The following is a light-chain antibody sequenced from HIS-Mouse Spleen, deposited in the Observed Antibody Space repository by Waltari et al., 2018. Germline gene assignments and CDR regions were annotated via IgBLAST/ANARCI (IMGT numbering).Light chain of an antibody. CDR3: CSYAGSYTGV. J-gene: IGLJ1*01. V-gene: IGLV2-11*01. CDR2: DVR. CDR1: SSDVGGYNY. Sequence: QSALTQPRSVSGSPGQSVTISCTGTSSDVGGYNYVSWYQQHPGKAPKLLIYDVRRRPSGVPDRFSGSKSGSTASLTISGLQAEDEADYYCCSYAGSYTGVFGTGTKVTVL.